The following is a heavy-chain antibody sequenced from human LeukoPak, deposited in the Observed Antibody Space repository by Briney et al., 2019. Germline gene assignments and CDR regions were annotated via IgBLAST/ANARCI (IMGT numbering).Heavy chain of an antibody. V-gene: IGHV4-34*01. D-gene: IGHD6-19*01. CDR3: ARLYSSGWYLLNY. CDR1: GGSFSGYY. J-gene: IGHJ4*02. CDR2: INHSGST. Sequence: SETLPLTCAVYGGSFSGYYWSWIRQPPGKGLEWIGEINHSGSTNYNPSLKSRVTISVDTSKNQFSLKLSSVTAADTAVYYCARLYSSGWYLLNYWGQGTLVTVSS.